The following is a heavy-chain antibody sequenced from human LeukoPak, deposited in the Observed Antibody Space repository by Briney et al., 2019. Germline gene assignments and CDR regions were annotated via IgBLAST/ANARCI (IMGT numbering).Heavy chain of an antibody. CDR2: IRYDGSNK. CDR1: GFTFSSYG. Sequence: GGSLRLSCAASGFTFSSYGMHWVRQAPGKGLEWVAFIRYDGSNKYYADSVKGRFTISRDNSKNTLYLQMNSLKAEDTAVYYCAKAGLRGWESDAFDIWGQGTMVTVSS. CDR3: AKAGLRGWESDAFDI. V-gene: IGHV3-30*02. D-gene: IGHD3-10*01. J-gene: IGHJ3*02.